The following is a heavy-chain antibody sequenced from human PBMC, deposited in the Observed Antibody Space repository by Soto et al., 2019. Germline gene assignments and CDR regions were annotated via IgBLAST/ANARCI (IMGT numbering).Heavy chain of an antibody. CDR3: AGEGAHYTPLDH. CDR1: RYTFTYYA. D-gene: IGHD2-15*01. V-gene: IGHV1-3*01. J-gene: IGHJ4*02. Sequence: PSANVSCKASRYTFTYYAIHWVRQAPAQGLEWMGWINVRNGNTAYSRNFQGRVTNARDMSASTAYIEVTSLTSEDTAIYYCAGEGAHYTPLDHWGQGTLVTVSS. CDR2: INVRNGNT.